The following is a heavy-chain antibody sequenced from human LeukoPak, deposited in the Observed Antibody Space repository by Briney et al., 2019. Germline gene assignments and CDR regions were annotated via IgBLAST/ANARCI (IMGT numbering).Heavy chain of an antibody. CDR2: IYYSGST. CDR1: GGSISSSSYS. J-gene: IGHJ6*02. CDR3: ARNYYGSGSYFRYYYGMDV. V-gene: IGHV4-39*01. Sequence: ASETLSLTCTVSGGSISSSSYSWGWIRQPPGKGLEWIGSIYYSGSTYYNPSLKSRVTISVDTSKNQFSLKLSSVTAADTAVYYCARNYYGSGSYFRYYYGMDVWGQGTTVTVSS. D-gene: IGHD3-10*01.